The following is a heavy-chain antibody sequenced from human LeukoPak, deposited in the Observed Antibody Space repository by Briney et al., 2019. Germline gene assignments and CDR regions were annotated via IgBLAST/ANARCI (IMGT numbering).Heavy chain of an antibody. V-gene: IGHV3-30*04. CDR2: ISYDGSNK. D-gene: IGHD6-13*01. CDR1: GFTFSSYA. CDR3: AKYRDSSSRTGYFQH. J-gene: IGHJ1*01. Sequence: PGGSLRLSCAASGFTFSSYAMHWVRQAPGKGLEWVAVISYDGSNKYYADSVKGRFTISRDNSKNTLYLQMNSLRAEDTAVYYCAKYRDSSSRTGYFQHWGQGTLVTVSS.